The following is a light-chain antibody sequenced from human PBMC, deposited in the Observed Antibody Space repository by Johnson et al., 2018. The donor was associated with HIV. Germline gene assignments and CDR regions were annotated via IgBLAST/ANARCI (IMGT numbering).Light chain of an antibody. V-gene: IGLV1-51*02. CDR3: GTWDNSLSAYV. CDR2: ETN. CDR1: SSNIGNNY. J-gene: IGLJ1*01. Sequence: QSVLTQPPSVSAAPGQKFTISCSGSSSNIGNNYVSWYQQLPGTAPKLLIYETNKRPSGIPDRFSGSKSGPSATLGITGLQTGDEADYYCGTWDNSLSAYVFGTGTKVTVL.